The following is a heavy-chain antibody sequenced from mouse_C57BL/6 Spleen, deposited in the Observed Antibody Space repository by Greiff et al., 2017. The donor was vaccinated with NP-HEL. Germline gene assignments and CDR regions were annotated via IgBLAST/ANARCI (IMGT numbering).Heavy chain of an antibody. Sequence: VQLQQPGAELVKPGASVKLSCKASGYTFTSYWMQWVKQRPGQGLEWIGEIDPSDSYTNYNQKFKGKATLTVDTSSSTAYMQLSSLTSEDSAVYYCASTGKRAYWGQGTLVTVSA. CDR1: GYTFTSYW. CDR2: IDPSDSYT. D-gene: IGHD4-1*02. J-gene: IGHJ3*01. V-gene: IGHV1-50*01. CDR3: ASTGKRAY.